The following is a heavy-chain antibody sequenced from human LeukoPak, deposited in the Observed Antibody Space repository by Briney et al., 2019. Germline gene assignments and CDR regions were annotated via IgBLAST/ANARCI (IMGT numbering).Heavy chain of an antibody. CDR3: AGGNTWPGLSY. CDR2: IYTAGST. V-gene: IGHV3-53*01. Sequence: GGSLRLSYAASGFTVSGNYMSWVRQAPGKGLEWVSVIYTAGSTYNADSVKGRFTISRDKSKNTLYLQMNTLRAEDTAVYFCAGGNTWPGLSYWGQGTLLTVSS. D-gene: IGHD6-25*01. J-gene: IGHJ4*02. CDR1: GFTVSGNY.